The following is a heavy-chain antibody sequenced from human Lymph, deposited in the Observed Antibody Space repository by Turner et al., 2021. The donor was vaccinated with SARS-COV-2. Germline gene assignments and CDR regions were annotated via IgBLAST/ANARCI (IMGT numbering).Heavy chain of an antibody. J-gene: IGHJ5*02. CDR3: ARAAQLTVWFDP. V-gene: IGHV1-8*01. D-gene: IGHD3-9*01. CDR2: MNPNSSNT. Sequence: QVQLVQAGAEVKKPGASVKVSCEASGYTFTNYDINWVRQATGQGLERMGWMNPNSSNTGYAQKFQGRVTMTRNTSISTAYMELSSLRSEDTAVYYCARAAQLTVWFDPWGQGTLVTVSS. CDR1: GYTFTNYD.